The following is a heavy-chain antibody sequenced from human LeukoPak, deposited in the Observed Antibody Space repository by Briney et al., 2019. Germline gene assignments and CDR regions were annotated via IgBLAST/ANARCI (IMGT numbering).Heavy chain of an antibody. Sequence: GGSLRLSCAASGFTFSSYSMNWVRQAPGKGLEWVSYIGSSSSTIYYADSVKGRFTISRDNAKNSLYLQMNSLRAEDTAVYYCARDKRFIRRGWYSAFDIWGQGTMVTVSS. CDR1: GFTFSSYS. CDR2: IGSSSSTI. CDR3: ARDKRFIRRGWYSAFDI. J-gene: IGHJ3*02. D-gene: IGHD6-19*01. V-gene: IGHV3-48*01.